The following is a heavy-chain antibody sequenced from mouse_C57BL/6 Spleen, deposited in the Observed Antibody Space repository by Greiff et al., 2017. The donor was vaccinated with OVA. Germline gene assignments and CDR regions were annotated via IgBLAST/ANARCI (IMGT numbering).Heavy chain of an antibody. D-gene: IGHD3-2*02. CDR2: ISSGGSYT. Sequence: EVQLVESGGDLVKPGGSLKLSCAASGFTFSSYGMSWVRQTPDKRLEWVATISSGGSYTYYPDSVKGRFTISRDNAKNTLYLQMSSLKSEDTAMYYCARRLRDYFDYWGQGTTLTLSS. CDR3: ARRLRDYFDY. CDR1: GFTFSSYG. J-gene: IGHJ2*01. V-gene: IGHV5-6*01.